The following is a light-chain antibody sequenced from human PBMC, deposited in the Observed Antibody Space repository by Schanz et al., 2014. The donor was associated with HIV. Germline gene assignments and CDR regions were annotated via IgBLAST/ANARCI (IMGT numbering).Light chain of an antibody. CDR3: QQYGT. CDR2: AAS. V-gene: IGKV1-8*01. Sequence: AIRITQSPSSLSASTGDRVTITCRASQGISSYLAWYQQKPGKAPKLLIYAASTLQSGVPSRFSGSGSGTDFTLTISCLQSEDFATYYCQQYGTFGQGTKVEIK. J-gene: IGKJ1*01. CDR1: QGISSY.